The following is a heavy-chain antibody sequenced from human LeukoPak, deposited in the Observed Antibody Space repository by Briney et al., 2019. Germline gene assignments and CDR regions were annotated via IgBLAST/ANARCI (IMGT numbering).Heavy chain of an antibody. Sequence: GGSLRLSCAASGFTFSSYWMHWVRQAPGKGLVWVSRINRDGSSTSYADSVKGRFTISRDNAKNTLYLQMNSLRAEDTAVYYCAKDRSRDIVATTNFDYWGQGTLVTVSS. J-gene: IGHJ4*02. CDR2: INRDGSST. D-gene: IGHD5-12*01. V-gene: IGHV3-74*01. CDR3: AKDRSRDIVATTNFDY. CDR1: GFTFSSYW.